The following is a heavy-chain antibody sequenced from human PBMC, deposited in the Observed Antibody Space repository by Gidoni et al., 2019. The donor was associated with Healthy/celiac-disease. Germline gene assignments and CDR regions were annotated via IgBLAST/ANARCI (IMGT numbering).Heavy chain of an antibody. CDR1: GYTLTELS. CDR2: FDPEDGET. CDR3: ATDRGGSYELDY. J-gene: IGHJ4*02. V-gene: IGHV1-24*01. D-gene: IGHD2-15*01. Sequence: QVQLVQSGAEVKTPEASVTVSCKDAGYTLTELSMHWVRQAPGKGLEWMGGFDPEDGETIYAQKFQGRVTMTEDTSTYTAYMELSSLRSEDTAVYYCATDRGGSYELDYWGQGTLVTVSS.